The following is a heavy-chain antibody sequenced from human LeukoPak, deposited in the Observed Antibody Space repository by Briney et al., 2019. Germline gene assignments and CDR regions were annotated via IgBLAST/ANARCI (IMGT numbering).Heavy chain of an antibody. V-gene: IGHV3-74*01. Sequence: GGPLRLSCAASGFTFSSYWMHWVRQAPGKGLVWVSRIKCEGSTNYADSVKGRFAISRDNAKNTVSLQMNSVRAEDTGVYYCARAPSEIGGYYPEYFRHWGQGTLVTVSS. CDR1: GFTFSSYW. CDR3: ARAPSEIGGYYPEYFRH. J-gene: IGHJ1*01. D-gene: IGHD3-3*01. CDR2: IKCEGST.